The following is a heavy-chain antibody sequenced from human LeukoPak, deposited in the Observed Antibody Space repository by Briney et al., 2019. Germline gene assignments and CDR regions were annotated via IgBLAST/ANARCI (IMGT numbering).Heavy chain of an antibody. CDR3: ATGIAAPGLSQYYYYYMDV. D-gene: IGHD6-13*01. V-gene: IGHV3-15*04. Sequence: GGSLRLSCAASGFTFSNAWMGWVRQAPGKGLESVGRIERKSDGGTTDYAAPVKGRFIISRDDSKNTVYLQMKTLKTEDTAVYYCATGIAAPGLSQYYYYYMDVWGKGTTVTVSS. J-gene: IGHJ6*03. CDR1: GFTFSNAW. CDR2: IERKSDGGTT.